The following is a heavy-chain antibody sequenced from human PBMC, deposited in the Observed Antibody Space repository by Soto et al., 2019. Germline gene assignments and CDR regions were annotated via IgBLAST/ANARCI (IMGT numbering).Heavy chain of an antibody. CDR3: ARAGAATLSDY. CDR2: MYYSGST. D-gene: IGHD2-15*01. Sequence: PSETLSLTCTVSGGSISNYYWSWILQPPGKGLEWIGYMYYSGSTNYNPSLKSRVTISVDTSKNQFSLKLRSVTAADTAVYYCARAGAATLSDYWGQGTLVTVSS. J-gene: IGHJ4*02. V-gene: IGHV4-59*01. CDR1: GGSISNYY.